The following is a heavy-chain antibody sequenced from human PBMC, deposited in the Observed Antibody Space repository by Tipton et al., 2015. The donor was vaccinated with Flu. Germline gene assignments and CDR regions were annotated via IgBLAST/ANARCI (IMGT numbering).Heavy chain of an antibody. V-gene: IGHV4-4*09. CDR3: ARGGDISDA. CDR1: GGSFTNYY. D-gene: IGHD2-15*01. J-gene: IGHJ6*02. CDR2: IFHDGTT. Sequence: TLSLTCTVSGGSFTNYYWSWLRQPPGAGLEWIGDIFHDGTTNYHPSLWSRVTMSLDMSKNQLSLRLSSVTVADTAVYYCARGGDISDAWGQGTTVTVSS.